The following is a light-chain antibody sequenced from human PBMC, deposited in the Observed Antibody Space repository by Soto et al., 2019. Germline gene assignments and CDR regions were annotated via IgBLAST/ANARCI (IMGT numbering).Light chain of an antibody. CDR1: QSVSSSY. CDR2: GAS. CDR3: QQYGSSPMYP. Sequence: EIVLTQSPGTLSLSPGERATLSCRASQSVSSSYLAWYQQKPGQAPRLLIHGASSRATGIPDRFSGSGYGTDFTLTISRLEPEDFAVYYCQQYGSSPMYPFGQGNKLEIK. V-gene: IGKV3-20*01. J-gene: IGKJ2*01.